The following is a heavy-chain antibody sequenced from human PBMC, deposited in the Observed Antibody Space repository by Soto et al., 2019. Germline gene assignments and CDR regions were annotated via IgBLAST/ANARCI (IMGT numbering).Heavy chain of an antibody. CDR2: IDPSDSYT. V-gene: IGHV5-10-1*01. D-gene: IGHD6-25*01. Sequence: VESLKISCKGPGYSFTSYWISWVRQIPWKGLEWMGRIDPSDSYTNYSPSFQGHVTISADKSISTAYLQWSSLKASDTAMYYCARRKSSAALYYGTEVWGKGNTVIVSA. J-gene: IGHJ6*04. CDR3: ARRKSSAALYYGTEV. CDR1: GYSFTSYW.